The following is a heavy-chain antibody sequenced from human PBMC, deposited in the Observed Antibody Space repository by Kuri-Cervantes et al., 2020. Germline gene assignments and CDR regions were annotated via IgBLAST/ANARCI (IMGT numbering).Heavy chain of an antibody. V-gene: IGHV3-48*01. CDR3: ARDTYYYDSSGYPSDY. CDR1: GFTFSSYS. D-gene: IGHD3-22*01. Sequence: GGSLRPSCAASGFTFSSYSMNWVRQAPGRGLYWVSYITSGSSAIYYADSVKGRFTISRDNSKNTLYLKMNSLRAEDTAVYYCARDTYYYDSSGYPSDYWGQGTLVTVSS. J-gene: IGHJ4*02. CDR2: ITSGSSAI.